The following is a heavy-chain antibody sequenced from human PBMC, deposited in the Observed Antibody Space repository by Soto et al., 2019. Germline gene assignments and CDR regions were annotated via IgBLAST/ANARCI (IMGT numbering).Heavy chain of an antibody. Sequence: PSETLSLTCAVYGGSFGGYYWSWIRQPPGKGLEWIGEINHSGSTNYNPSLKSRVTISVDTSKNQFSLKLSSVTAADTAVYYCARGGFLLLWFGESHYYYGMDVWGKGTTVTVSS. J-gene: IGHJ6*04. CDR2: INHSGST. CDR1: GGSFGGYY. V-gene: IGHV4-34*01. CDR3: ARGGFLLLWFGESHYYYGMDV. D-gene: IGHD3-10*01.